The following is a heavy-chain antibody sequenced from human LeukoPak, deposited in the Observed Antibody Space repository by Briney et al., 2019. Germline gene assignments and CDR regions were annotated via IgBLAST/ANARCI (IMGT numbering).Heavy chain of an antibody. J-gene: IGHJ3*02. CDR3: ARGSITFGGVLGAFDI. CDR1: GGTFSSYA. CDR2: IIPIFGTA. Sequence: ASVKVSCKASGGTFSSYAISWVRQAPGQGLEWMGRIIPIFGTANYAQKFQGSVTITTDESTSTAYMELSSLRSEDTAVYYCARGSITFGGVLGAFDIWGQGTMVTVSS. V-gene: IGHV1-69*05. D-gene: IGHD3-16*01.